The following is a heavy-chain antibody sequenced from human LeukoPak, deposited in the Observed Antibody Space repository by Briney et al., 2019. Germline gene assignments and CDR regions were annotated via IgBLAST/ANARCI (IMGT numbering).Heavy chain of an antibody. Sequence: GGSLRLSCAASEFSVGSNYMTWVRQAPGKGLEWVSLIYSGGSTYYADSVKGRFTIARDNSKNTLYLQMNRLRAEDTAVYYCARAGPSSSWHQFDYWGQGTLVTVSS. V-gene: IGHV3-66*01. CDR2: IYSGGST. CDR3: ARAGPSSSWHQFDY. CDR1: EFSVGSNY. D-gene: IGHD6-13*01. J-gene: IGHJ4*02.